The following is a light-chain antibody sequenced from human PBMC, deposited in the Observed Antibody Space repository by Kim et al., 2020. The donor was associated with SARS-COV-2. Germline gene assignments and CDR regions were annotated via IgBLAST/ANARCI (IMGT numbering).Light chain of an antibody. Sequence: YAGERATLSCRASQSVSSDLAWYQQKPGKAPRLLIYGASTRATGIPARFSGSGSGTDFTLTINGLQSEDFAVYYCQQYNNWPPLTFGGGTKVDIK. J-gene: IGKJ4*01. V-gene: IGKV3-15*01. CDR3: QQYNNWPPLT. CDR2: GAS. CDR1: QSVSSD.